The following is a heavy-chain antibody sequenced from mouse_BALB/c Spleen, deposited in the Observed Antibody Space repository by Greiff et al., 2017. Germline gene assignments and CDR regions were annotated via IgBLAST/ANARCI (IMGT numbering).Heavy chain of an antibody. J-gene: IGHJ2*01. D-gene: IGHD1-1*01. Sequence: EVQLQQSGAELVRPGALVKLSCKASGFNIKDYYMHWVKQRPEQGLEWIGWIDPENGNTIYDPKFQGKASITADTSSNTAYLQLSSLTSEDTAVYYCASYYGSRKNYFDDWGQGTTLTVSS. CDR3: ASYYGSRKNYFDD. CDR1: GFNIKDYY. CDR2: IDPENGNT. V-gene: IGHV14-1*02.